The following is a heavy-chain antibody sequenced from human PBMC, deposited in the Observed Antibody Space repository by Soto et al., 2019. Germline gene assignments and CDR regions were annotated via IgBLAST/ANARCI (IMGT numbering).Heavy chain of an antibody. CDR1: AFTFSSPC. V-gene: IGHV3-21*01. CDR3: ARDIVVVVAATGNYYYYYYGMDV. CDR2: IISSSSYI. J-gene: IGHJ6*02. Sequence: RESLTLSCSASAFTFSSPCMNWVRQAQGKGLEWVSSIISSSSYIYYADSVKGRFTISRDNAKNSLYLQMNSLRAEDTAVYYCARDIVVVVAATGNYYYYYYGMDVWGQGTTVTVSS. D-gene: IGHD2-15*01.